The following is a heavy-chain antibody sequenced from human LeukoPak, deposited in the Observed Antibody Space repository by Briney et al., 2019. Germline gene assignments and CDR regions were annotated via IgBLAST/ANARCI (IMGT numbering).Heavy chain of an antibody. Sequence: GGSLRLSCAASGFTFSSYGMHWVRQAPGKGLEWVAFIRYDGSNKYYADSVKGRFTISRDNSKNTLYLQMNSLRAEDTAVYYCAKTVRTLISSGPAIDYWGQGTLVTVSS. V-gene: IGHV3-30*02. CDR3: AKTVRTLISSGPAIDY. D-gene: IGHD3-10*01. CDR2: IRYDGSNK. J-gene: IGHJ4*02. CDR1: GFTFSSYG.